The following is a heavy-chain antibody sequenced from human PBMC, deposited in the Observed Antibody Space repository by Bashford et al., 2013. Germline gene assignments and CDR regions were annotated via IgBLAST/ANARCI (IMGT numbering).Heavy chain of an antibody. Sequence: SVKVSCKASGGTFSSYAISWVRQAPGQGLEWMGGIIPIFGTANYAQKFQGRVTITADESTSTAYMELSSLRSEDTAVYYCATTPRAQLWFLFDYWGQGTLVTVSS. CDR2: IIPIFGTA. J-gene: IGHJ4*02. V-gene: IGHV1-69*13. CDR3: ATTPRAQLWFLFDY. CDR1: GGTFSSYA. D-gene: IGHD5-18*01.